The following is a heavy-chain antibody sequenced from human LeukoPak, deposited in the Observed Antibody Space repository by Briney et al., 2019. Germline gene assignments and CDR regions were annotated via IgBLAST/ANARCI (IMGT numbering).Heavy chain of an antibody. D-gene: IGHD3-22*01. V-gene: IGHV5-51*01. Sequence: GESLKISCKGSGYSFTSFWIGWVRKMPGKGLEWMGIIYPGDSDTRYSPSFQGQVTISADKSISTAYLQWSSLKASDTAMYYCARSYDSSGYYQYYFDYWGQGTLVTVSS. CDR2: IYPGDSDT. CDR1: GYSFTSFW. CDR3: ARSYDSSGYYQYYFDY. J-gene: IGHJ4*02.